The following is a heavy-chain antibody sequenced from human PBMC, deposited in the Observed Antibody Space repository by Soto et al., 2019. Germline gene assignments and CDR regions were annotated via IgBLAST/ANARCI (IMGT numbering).Heavy chain of an antibody. CDR3: ARNPSYYYGSGSLYYYYMDV. CDR1: GYTFTSYG. J-gene: IGHJ6*03. Sequence: ASVKVSCKASGYTFTSYGISWVRQAPGQGLEWMGWISAYNGNTNYAQKLQGRVTMTTDTSTSTAYMELRSLRSDDTAVYYCARNPSYYYGSGSLYYYYMDVWGKGTTVTVSS. V-gene: IGHV1-18*01. D-gene: IGHD3-10*01. CDR2: ISAYNGNT.